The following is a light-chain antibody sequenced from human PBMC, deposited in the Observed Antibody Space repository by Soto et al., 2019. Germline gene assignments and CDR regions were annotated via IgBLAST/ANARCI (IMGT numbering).Light chain of an antibody. CDR3: QKYNSAPLT. Sequence: DIHMTQSPSSLSASLGDRVTITCRASQDIGVYLAWFQQKPGKVPKLLIYAASTLQSGVPSRFSGSGSGTDFTLTISSLQPEDFATYYCQKYNSAPLTFGGGTKVEIK. V-gene: IGKV1-27*01. J-gene: IGKJ4*01. CDR1: QDIGVY. CDR2: AAS.